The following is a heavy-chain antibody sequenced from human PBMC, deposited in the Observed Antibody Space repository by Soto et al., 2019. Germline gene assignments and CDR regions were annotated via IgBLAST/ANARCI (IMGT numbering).Heavy chain of an antibody. J-gene: IGHJ4*02. CDR2: ISYDGSNK. CDR1: GFTFSSYA. CDR3: ARPSETRTFDY. Sequence: ESGGGVVQPGRSLRLSCAASGFTFSSYAMHWVRQAPGKGLEWVAVISYDGSNKYYADSVKGRFTISRDNSKNTLYLQMNSLRAEDTAVYYCARPSETRTFDYWGQGTLVTVSS. V-gene: IGHV3-30-3*01.